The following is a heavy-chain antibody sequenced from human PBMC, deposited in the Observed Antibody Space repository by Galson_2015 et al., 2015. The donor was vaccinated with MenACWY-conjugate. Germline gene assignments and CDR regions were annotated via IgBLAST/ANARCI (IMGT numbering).Heavy chain of an antibody. V-gene: IGHV3-33*06. CDR3: AKSRGASFYFDS. CDR1: GFTFSRYA. CDR2: IWYDGSKT. J-gene: IGHJ4*02. Sequence: SLRLSCAASGFTFSRYAMHWVRQAPGKGLEWVAVIWYDGSKTYYADYVKGRFTISRDNSKNTLYLQMNSLRPEDTAVFYCAKSRGASFYFDSWGQGTLVTVSS. D-gene: IGHD1-26*01.